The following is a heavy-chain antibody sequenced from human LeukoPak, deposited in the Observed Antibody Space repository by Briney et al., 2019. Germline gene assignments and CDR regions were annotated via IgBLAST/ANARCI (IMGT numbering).Heavy chain of an antibody. Sequence: PGRSLRLSCAASGFTFDDYAMHWVRQAPGKGLEWVSGISWNSGSIGYADSVKGRFTISRDNAKNSLYLQMNSLRAEDTALYYCAKDIGRLGELSPIDYWGQGTLVTVSS. V-gene: IGHV3-9*01. CDR2: ISWNSGSI. D-gene: IGHD3-16*02. J-gene: IGHJ4*02. CDR3: AKDIGRLGELSPIDY. CDR1: GFTFDDYA.